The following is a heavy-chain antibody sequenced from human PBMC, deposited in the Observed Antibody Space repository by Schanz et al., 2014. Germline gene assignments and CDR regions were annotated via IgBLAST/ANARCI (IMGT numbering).Heavy chain of an antibody. J-gene: IGHJ4*02. Sequence: QVQLVQSGPAVKKPGASMKVSCLASGYSFTEYFLHWVRQAAGQGLEWMGWINPNNGETNYEQKFKGRVTLTGNTSISTAFMELSGLTADDTATYFCARARYTGYDCSGYWGQGTLLIVSS. D-gene: IGHD5-12*01. CDR2: INPNNGET. CDR3: ARARYTGYDCSGY. V-gene: IGHV1-2*02. CDR1: GYSFTEYF.